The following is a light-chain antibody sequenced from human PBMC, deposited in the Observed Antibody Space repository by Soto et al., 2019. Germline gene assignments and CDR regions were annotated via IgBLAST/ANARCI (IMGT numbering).Light chain of an antibody. Sequence: EIVMTQSPATLSVSPGERVTLSCRASQSIGRSLSWYQQKPGQAPRLLIYGVFTRPTVIPARFSGSGSGTEFTLTISGLQSEDFAVYYCQQYYDWPLTFGQGTRLEIK. CDR2: GVF. V-gene: IGKV3-15*01. CDR1: QSIGRS. CDR3: QQYYDWPLT. J-gene: IGKJ5*01.